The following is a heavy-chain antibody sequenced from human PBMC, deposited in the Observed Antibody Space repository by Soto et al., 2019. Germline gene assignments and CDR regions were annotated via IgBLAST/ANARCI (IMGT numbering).Heavy chain of an antibody. CDR2: MSSDGSST. CDR1: GFTFSTYW. D-gene: IGHD3-22*01. CDR3: ARGTVSDYYVGDH. J-gene: IGHJ4*02. Sequence: EVQLVESGGDLVQPGGSLRLSCAASGFTFSTYWMHWVRQVPGKGPEWVSRMSSDGSSTAYADSVRGRFMIFRDTAKNTFYLQTFRLGVDDTAVYYCARGTVSDYYVGDHWGLGTLVAVSS. V-gene: IGHV3-74*01.